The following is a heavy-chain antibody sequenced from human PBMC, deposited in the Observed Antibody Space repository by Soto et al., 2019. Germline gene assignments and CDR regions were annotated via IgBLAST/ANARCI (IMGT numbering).Heavy chain of an antibody. J-gene: IGHJ4*02. CDR3: AREPEQADRLLDY. D-gene: IGHD6-6*01. CDR2: ISYDGSNK. V-gene: IGHV3-30-3*01. Sequence: PGGSLRLSCAACGFTFISYSIHWVRDAPCKGLEWVAVISYDGSNKYYADSVKGRFTISRDNSKNTLYLQMDSLRAEDTAVYYCAREPEQADRLLDYWGQGNLVAVSS. CDR1: GFTFISYS.